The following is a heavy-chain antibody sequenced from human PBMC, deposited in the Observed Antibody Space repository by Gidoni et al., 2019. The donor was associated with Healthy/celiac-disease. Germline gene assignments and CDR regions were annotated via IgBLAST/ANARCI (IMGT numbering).Heavy chain of an antibody. V-gene: IGHV3-48*02. CDR2: ISSSSSTI. J-gene: IGHJ5*02. CDR3: ARDPNYDFWSGYPPSGWFDP. D-gene: IGHD3-3*01. CDR1: GLTFSSYS. Sequence: EVQLVESGGGLVQPGGSLRLSCAASGLTFSSYSMNWVRQAPGKGLEWVSYISSSSSTIYYADSVKGRFTISRDNAKNSLYLQMNSLRDEDTAVYYCARDPNYDFWSGYPPSGWFDPWGQGTLVTVSS.